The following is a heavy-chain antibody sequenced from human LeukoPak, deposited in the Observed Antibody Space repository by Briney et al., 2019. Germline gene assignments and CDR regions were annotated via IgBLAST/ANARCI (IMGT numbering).Heavy chain of an antibody. Sequence: GGSLRLSCAASGFTFSSYEMNWVRQAPGKGLEWVSYLGTSDSSTYYADSVKGRFTISRDNAKNSLYLQMNSLRAEDTAVYYCARYGDSSVYYSADAFDIWGQGTMVTVSS. J-gene: IGHJ3*02. V-gene: IGHV3-48*03. CDR1: GFTFSSYE. D-gene: IGHD3-22*01. CDR3: ARYGDSSVYYSADAFDI. CDR2: LGTSDSST.